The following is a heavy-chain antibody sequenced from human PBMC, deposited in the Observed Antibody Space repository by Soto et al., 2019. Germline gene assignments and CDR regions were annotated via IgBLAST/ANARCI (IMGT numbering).Heavy chain of an antibody. CDR2: IYYTGST. D-gene: IGHD2-21*01. CDR1: GGTIGDDGYS. Sequence: SETLSLTCTVSGGTIGDDGYSWNWIRQQPGKGLESIGYIYYTGSTYYNPSLKSRATIVLGPSNRQFSLKVISVTAADTAVYYCARDYHGNLYSRGMDVWGQGTTVTVSS. V-gene: IGHV4-31*03. CDR3: ARDYHGNLYSRGMDV. J-gene: IGHJ6*02.